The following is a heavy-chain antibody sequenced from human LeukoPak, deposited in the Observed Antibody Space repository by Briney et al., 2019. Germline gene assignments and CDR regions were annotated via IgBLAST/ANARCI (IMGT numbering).Heavy chain of an antibody. J-gene: IGHJ4*02. Sequence: GGSLRLSCAASGFTFSSYAMSWVRQAPGKGLEWVSAISGSGGSTYYADSVKGRFTISRDNSKNTLYLQMNSLRAEDTAVYYCAKSTKTYYYDSSGYYWDWGQGTLVTVSS. CDR3: AKSTKTYYYDSSGYYWD. D-gene: IGHD3-22*01. CDR2: ISGSGGST. CDR1: GFTFSSYA. V-gene: IGHV3-23*01.